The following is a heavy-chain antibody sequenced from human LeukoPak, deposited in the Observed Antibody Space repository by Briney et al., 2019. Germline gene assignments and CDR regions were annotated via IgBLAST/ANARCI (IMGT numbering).Heavy chain of an antibody. V-gene: IGHV4-59*01. D-gene: IGHD5-24*01. CDR3: ARWRDGYNLYYYYYMDV. CDR2: IYYSGST. Sequence: PSETLSLTCTVSGESISGFYWTWIRQPPGKGLEWIGYIYYSGSTNYNPSLKSRVTISVDTSKNQFSLKLSSVTAADTAVYYCARWRDGYNLYYYYYMDVWGKGTTVTVSS. CDR1: GESISGFY. J-gene: IGHJ6*03.